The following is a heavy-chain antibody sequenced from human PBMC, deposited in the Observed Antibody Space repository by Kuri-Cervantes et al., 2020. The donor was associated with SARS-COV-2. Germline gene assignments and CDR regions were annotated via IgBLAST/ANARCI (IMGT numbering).Heavy chain of an antibody. V-gene: IGHV1-18*01. Sequence: ASVKVSCKASGYTFASYGISWVRQAPGQGLEWMGWISAYNGNTNYAQKLQGRVTMTTDTSTSTAYMELRSLRSDDTAVYYCARDHRGKSWNHRTFWYFDLWGRGTLVTVSS. CDR3: ARDHRGKSWNHRTFWYFDL. CDR1: GYTFASYG. D-gene: IGHD1-14*01. CDR2: ISAYNGNT. J-gene: IGHJ2*01.